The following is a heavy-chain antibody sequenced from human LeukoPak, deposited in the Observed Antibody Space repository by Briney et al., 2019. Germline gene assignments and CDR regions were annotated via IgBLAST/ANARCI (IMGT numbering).Heavy chain of an antibody. Sequence: GGSLRLSCAASGFTFSSYWMHWVRQAPGKGLVWVSRINTDGSSTSYADSVKGRFTISRDNSKNTLYLQMNSLRVEDTAVYYCARDYGKDAPMDVWGQGTTVTVSS. V-gene: IGHV3-74*01. D-gene: IGHD3-16*01. CDR1: GFTFSSYW. J-gene: IGHJ6*02. CDR2: INTDGSST. CDR3: ARDYGKDAPMDV.